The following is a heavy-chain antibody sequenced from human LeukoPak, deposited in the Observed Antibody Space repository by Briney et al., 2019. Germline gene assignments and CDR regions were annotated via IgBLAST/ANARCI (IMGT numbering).Heavy chain of an antibody. Sequence: PSETLSLTCTVSGGSISTYYWSWIRQPPGKGLEWIGYISYSGSTSYNPSLKSRVTISVDTSKNQFSLKLRSVTAANTAVYYCARTQARLLHDYWGQGTLVTVSS. CDR3: ARTQARLLHDY. CDR1: GGSISTYY. CDR2: ISYSGST. D-gene: IGHD2-15*01. J-gene: IGHJ4*02. V-gene: IGHV4-59*01.